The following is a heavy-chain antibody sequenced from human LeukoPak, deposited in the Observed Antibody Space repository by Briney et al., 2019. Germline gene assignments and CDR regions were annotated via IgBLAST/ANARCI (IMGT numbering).Heavy chain of an antibody. J-gene: IGHJ3*02. CDR2: IYYSGST. D-gene: IGHD3-10*01. Sequence: SETLSLTCTVSGGSISSYYWSWIRQPPGKGLEWIGYIYYSGSTNYNPSLKSRVTISVDTSKNQFSLKLGSVTAADTAVYYCARTPRGNCGSGLNAFDIWGQGTMVTVSS. CDR1: GGSISSYY. V-gene: IGHV4-59*01. CDR3: ARTPRGNCGSGLNAFDI.